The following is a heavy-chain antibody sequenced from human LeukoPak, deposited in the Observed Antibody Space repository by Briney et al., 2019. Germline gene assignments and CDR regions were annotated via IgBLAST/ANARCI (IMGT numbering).Heavy chain of an antibody. Sequence: ASVKVSCKASGYASTKFDINWVRQATGQGLEWMGWMNPNCGNTGYAQKFQGRVTMTRNTSISTAYMELSSLRSEDTAVYYCARFIRRYFDWLPRTYPPYYYYGMDVWGQGTTVTVSS. CDR1: GYASTKFD. D-gene: IGHD3-9*01. V-gene: IGHV1-8*01. CDR3: ARFIRRYFDWLPRTYPPYYYYGMDV. J-gene: IGHJ6*02. CDR2: MNPNCGNT.